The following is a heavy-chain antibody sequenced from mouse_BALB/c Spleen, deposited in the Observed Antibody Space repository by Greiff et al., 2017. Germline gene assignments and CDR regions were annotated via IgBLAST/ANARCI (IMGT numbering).Heavy chain of an antibody. Sequence: VKLMESGPGLVAPSQCLSITCTASGFSLTSYGVHWVRQPPGKGLEWLGVIWAGGSTNYNSALMSRVSISKDNSKSQVFLKMNSLQTDDTAMYYCARDLIETRAMDYWGQGTSVTVSS. CDR1: GFSLTSYG. CDR2: IWAGGST. J-gene: IGHJ4*01. D-gene: IGHD2-4*01. CDR3: ARDLIETRAMDY. V-gene: IGHV2-9*02.